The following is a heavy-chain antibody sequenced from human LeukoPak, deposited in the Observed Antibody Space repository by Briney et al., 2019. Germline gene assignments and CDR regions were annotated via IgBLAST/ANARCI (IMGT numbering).Heavy chain of an antibody. CDR3: AKDSQWLVIDY. V-gene: IGHV3-30*18. D-gene: IGHD6-19*01. Sequence: GGSLRLSCAASGFTFSSYGMHWVRQAPGKGLEWVAVISYDGSNKYYADSVKGRFTISRDNSKNTLYLQMNSLRAEGTAVYYCAKDSQWLVIDYWGQGTLVTVSS. CDR1: GFTFSSYG. J-gene: IGHJ4*02. CDR2: ISYDGSNK.